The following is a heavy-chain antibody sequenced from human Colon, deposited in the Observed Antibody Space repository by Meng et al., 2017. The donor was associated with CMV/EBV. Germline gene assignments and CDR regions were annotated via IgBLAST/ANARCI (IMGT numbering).Heavy chain of an antibody. CDR1: GLIFSDYY. CDR3: VKGHTMINP. V-gene: IGHV3-11*05. Sequence: VQLVESGGGLDGPGGSLRLSYAASGLIFSDYYMTWIREGQGKGLEWVSYISPTGSDTNYADSVRGRFTISRDNAKNSLFLQMSSLTAEDTAVYYCVKGHTMINPWGQGTLVTVSS. J-gene: IGHJ5*02. D-gene: IGHD3-16*01. CDR2: ISPTGSDT.